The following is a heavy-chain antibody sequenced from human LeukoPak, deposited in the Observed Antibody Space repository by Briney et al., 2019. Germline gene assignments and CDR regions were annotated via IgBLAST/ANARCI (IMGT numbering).Heavy chain of an antibody. V-gene: IGHV4-4*07. D-gene: IGHD3-16*02. CDR2: IYTSGST. CDR3: ARVGPAQYDYVWGSYLWGAFDI. CDR1: GGSISSYY. J-gene: IGHJ3*02. Sequence: SETLSLTCTVSGGSISSYYWSWIRQPAGKGMEWIGRIYTSGSTNYNPSLKSRVTMSVDTSKNQFSLKLSSVTAADTAVYYCARVGPAQYDYVWGSYLWGAFDIWGQGTMVTVSS.